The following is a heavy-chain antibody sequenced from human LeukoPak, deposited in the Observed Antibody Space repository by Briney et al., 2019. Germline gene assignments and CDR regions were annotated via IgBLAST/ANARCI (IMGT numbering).Heavy chain of an antibody. J-gene: IGHJ5*02. CDR1: GGSIDSNY. D-gene: IGHD6-13*01. Sequence: SETLSLTCTVSGGSIDSNYWTWIRQPPGKGLEWIGYIYYSGTTNYNPSLKSRVTMSVDMSKNQFSLKLSSVTAADTAVYYCARRSSSWKNWFDPWGQGTLVTVSS. CDR2: IYYSGTT. CDR3: ARRSSSWKNWFDP. V-gene: IGHV4-59*01.